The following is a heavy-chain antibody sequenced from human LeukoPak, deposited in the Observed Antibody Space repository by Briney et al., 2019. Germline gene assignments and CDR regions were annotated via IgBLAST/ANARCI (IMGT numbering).Heavy chain of an antibody. V-gene: IGHV1-8*01. CDR1: GDDVTTSD. D-gene: IGHD2-15*01. CDR2: MNPNSGNT. J-gene: IGHJ5*02. CDR3: ARDRTYSRA. Sequence: ASVKVSCKASGDDVTTSDITWVRQVTGQGLEWMGWMNPNSGNTNYAQKFRGRLTLTGSTSISTAYMELSSLRFEDTAVYYCARDRTYSRAWGQGTLVTVSS.